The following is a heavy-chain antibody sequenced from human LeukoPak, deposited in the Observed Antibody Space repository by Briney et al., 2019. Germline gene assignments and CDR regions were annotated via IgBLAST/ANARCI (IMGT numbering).Heavy chain of an antibody. D-gene: IGHD3-22*01. J-gene: IGHJ4*02. Sequence: PSETLSLTCAVYGGSFSGYYWSWIRQPPGKGLEWIGEINHSGSTNYNPSLKSRVTISVDTSKNQFSLKLSSVTAADTAVYYCARTYDSSGYYRSPYYFDYWGQGTLVTVSS. V-gene: IGHV4-34*01. CDR1: GGSFSGYY. CDR3: ARTYDSSGYYRSPYYFDY. CDR2: INHSGST.